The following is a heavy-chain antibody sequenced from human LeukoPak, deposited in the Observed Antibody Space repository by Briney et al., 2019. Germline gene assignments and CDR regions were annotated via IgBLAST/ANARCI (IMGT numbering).Heavy chain of an antibody. V-gene: IGHV3-23*01. CDR1: GFTFSSYA. CDR2: ISGSGGST. J-gene: IGHJ4*02. Sequence: AGGSLRLSCAASGFTFSSYAMSWVRQAPGKGLEWVSAISGSGGSTYYADSVKGRFTISRDNSKNTLYLQMNSLRAEDTAVYYCAKDLGITFGGVIAPFDYWGQGALVTVSS. D-gene: IGHD3-16*02. CDR3: AKDLGITFGGVIAPFDY.